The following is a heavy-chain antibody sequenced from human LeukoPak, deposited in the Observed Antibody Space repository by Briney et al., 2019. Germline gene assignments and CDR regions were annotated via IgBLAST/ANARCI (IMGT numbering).Heavy chain of an antibody. V-gene: IGHV4-39*02. Sequence: PSETLSLTCTVSGDSISNADSHWAWIRQPPGKGLEWIGSIYYSGKTYYDPSLRSRFTMSVDTSRNQFSLKLISVTAADTAVYYCARDSGYGNNDCWGQGTLVTVSS. CDR3: ARDSGYGNNDC. CDR1: GDSISNADSH. CDR2: IYYSGKT. D-gene: IGHD5-12*01. J-gene: IGHJ4*02.